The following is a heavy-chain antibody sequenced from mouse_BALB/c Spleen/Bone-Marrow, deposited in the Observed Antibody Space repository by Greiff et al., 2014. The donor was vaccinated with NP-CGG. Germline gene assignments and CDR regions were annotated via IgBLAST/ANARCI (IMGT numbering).Heavy chain of an antibody. Sequence: EVMLVESGGDLVKPGGFLKLSCAASGFTFSSYGMSWVRQTPDKRLEWVATISSGGSYTYYPDSMKGRFTISRDNAKNTLYLQMSSLKSEDTAMYYCARRGNWDGRDAMDYWGQGTSVTVSS. J-gene: IGHJ4*01. CDR2: ISSGGSYT. V-gene: IGHV5-6*02. CDR1: GFTFSSYG. CDR3: ARRGNWDGRDAMDY. D-gene: IGHD4-1*01.